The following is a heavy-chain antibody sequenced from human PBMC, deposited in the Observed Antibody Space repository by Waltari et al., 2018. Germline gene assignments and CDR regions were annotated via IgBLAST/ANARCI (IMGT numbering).Heavy chain of an antibody. CDR3: AGQTQWPVPPTS. V-gene: IGHV4-34*01. CDR1: GGSFSSYY. J-gene: IGHJ5*02. CDR2: INHSGRT. D-gene: IGHD6-19*01. Sequence: QVQLQQWGAGLLKPSETLSLTCAVYGGSFSSYYWTWIRQPPGKGLEWIGEINHSGRTNYNPSLESRVTISIDTSKNQFSLKLTSVTAADTAVYFCAGQTQWPVPPTSWGLGTLVTVSS.